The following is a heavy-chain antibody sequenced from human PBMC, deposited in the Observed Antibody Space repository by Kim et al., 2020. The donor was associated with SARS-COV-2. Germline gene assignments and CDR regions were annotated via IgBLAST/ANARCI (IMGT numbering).Heavy chain of an antibody. Sequence: KPYEHTRNGRITITRDKAKNTLYLPMDSLGDEDTAVYYCAREAIAAAYSDYWGQGTLVTVSS. J-gene: IGHJ4*02. CDR2: K. CDR3: AREAIAAAYSDY. V-gene: IGHV3-33*01. D-gene: IGHD6-13*01.